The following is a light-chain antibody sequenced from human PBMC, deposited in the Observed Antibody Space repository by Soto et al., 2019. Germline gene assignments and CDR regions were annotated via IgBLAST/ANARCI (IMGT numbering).Light chain of an antibody. CDR1: QSMDNK. J-gene: IGKJ1*01. CDR3: QQYKDWRT. V-gene: IGKV3-15*01. CDR2: GAS. Sequence: IVMTQSPATLSVSPGERATLSCRASQSMDNKLAWYQQRPGQAPRLLIYGASIRATGIPARFSGSGSGTEFTLTISGLQSEDFGVYYCQQYKDWRTFGQGTNVESK.